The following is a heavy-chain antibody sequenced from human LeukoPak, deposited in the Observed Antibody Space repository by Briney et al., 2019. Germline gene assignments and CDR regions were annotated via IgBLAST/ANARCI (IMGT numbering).Heavy chain of an antibody. D-gene: IGHD2-15*01. CDR1: GGSFSGYY. CDR2: INHSGST. J-gene: IGHJ4*02. Sequence: SETLSLTCAVYGGSFSGYYWSWIRQPPGKGLEWIGEINHSGSTNYNPSLKSRVTISVDTSKNQFSLKLSSVTAADTAVYYFARGLIVVGSDYWGRGTLVTVSS. V-gene: IGHV4-34*01. CDR3: ARGLIVVGSDY.